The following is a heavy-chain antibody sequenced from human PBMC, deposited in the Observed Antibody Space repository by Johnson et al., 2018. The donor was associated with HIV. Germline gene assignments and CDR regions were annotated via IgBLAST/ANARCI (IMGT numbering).Heavy chain of an antibody. CDR1: GFTVSSYA. Sequence: VQLVESGGGVVQPGRSLRLSCAASGFTVSSYAMSWVRLNPGKGLEWVSSMSGGGGSAYYSDSVKGRFTISSDTSKNTVDLQMNSLRDVDTAVYYCARLRRQKGGGAFDVWGQGTLVTVSS. CDR2: MSGGGGSA. CDR3: ARLRRQKGGGAFDV. D-gene: IGHD4-17*01. J-gene: IGHJ3*01. V-gene: IGHV3-23*04.